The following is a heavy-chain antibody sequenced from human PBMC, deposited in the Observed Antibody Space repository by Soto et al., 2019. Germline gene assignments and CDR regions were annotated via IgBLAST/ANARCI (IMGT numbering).Heavy chain of an antibody. CDR1: GFTFSRAS. J-gene: IGHJ6*04. CDR2: ISSSSSAI. V-gene: IGHV3-48*01. CDR3: AKGDGRIFL. D-gene: IGHD2-15*01. Sequence: EVQLVESGGGLVQPGGSLRLSCADSGFTFSRASMSWIRQAPGKGLEWVSYISSSSSAIYYADSVKGRFTISRDNAKTSVYLQMNNLTTDDTAVYYCAKGDGRIFLWGNGTTVTVSS.